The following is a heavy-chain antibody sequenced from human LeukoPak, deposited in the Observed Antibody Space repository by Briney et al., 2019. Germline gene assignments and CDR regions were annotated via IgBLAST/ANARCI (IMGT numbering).Heavy chain of an antibody. Sequence: SETLSLTCAVYGGSFSGYYWSWIRQPPGKGLEWIGEINHSGSTNYNPSLKSRVTISVDTSKNQFSLKLSSVTAADAAVYYCARGRWFDPWGQGTLVTVSS. CDR2: INHSGST. CDR3: ARGRWFDP. CDR1: GGSFSGYY. J-gene: IGHJ5*02. V-gene: IGHV4-34*01.